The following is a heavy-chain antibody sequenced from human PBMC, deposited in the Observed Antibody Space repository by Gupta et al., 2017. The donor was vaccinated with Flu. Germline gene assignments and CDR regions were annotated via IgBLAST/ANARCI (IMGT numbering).Heavy chain of an antibody. J-gene: IGHJ6*02. D-gene: IGHD6-19*01. Sequence: RQAPGKGLEWVSSISSSSSYIYYADSVKGRFTISRDNAKNSLYLQMNSLRAEDTAVYYCARDTGQGKWLAYYYYYYGMDVWGQGTTVTVSS. CDR2: ISSSSSYI. V-gene: IGHV3-21*01. CDR3: ARDTGQGKWLAYYYYYYGMDV.